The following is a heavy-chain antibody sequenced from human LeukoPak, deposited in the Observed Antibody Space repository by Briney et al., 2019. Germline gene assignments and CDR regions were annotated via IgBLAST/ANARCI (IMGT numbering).Heavy chain of an antibody. Sequence: AGGSLRLSCAASGFTVSSNYMSWVRQAPGKGLEWVSVIYSGGSTYYADSVKGRFTISRDNAKNTVYLEMNSLSVEDTATYYCIRDFRSADLWGQGTLVTVTS. J-gene: IGHJ5*02. CDR2: IYSGGST. CDR1: GFTVSSNY. CDR3: IRDFRSADL. V-gene: IGHV3-53*01.